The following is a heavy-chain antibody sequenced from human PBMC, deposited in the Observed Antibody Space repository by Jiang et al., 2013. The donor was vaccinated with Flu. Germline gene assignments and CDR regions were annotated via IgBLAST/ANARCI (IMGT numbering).Heavy chain of an antibody. CDR3: ARAVVPYCSSTSCYGGGIDY. J-gene: IGHJ4*02. Sequence: GPGLVKPSQTLSLTCAISGDSVSSNSAAWNWIRQSPSRGLEWLGRTYYRSKWYNDYAVSVKSRITINPDTSKNQFSLQLNSVTPEDTAVYYCARAVVPYCSSTSCYGGGIDYWGRGNPGSPSPQ. D-gene: IGHD2-2*01. CDR2: TYYRSKWYN. CDR1: GDSVSSNSAA. V-gene: IGHV6-1*01.